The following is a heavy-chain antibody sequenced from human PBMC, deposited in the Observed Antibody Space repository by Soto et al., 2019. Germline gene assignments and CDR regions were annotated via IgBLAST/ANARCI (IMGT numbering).Heavy chain of an antibody. Sequence: EVQLLASGGGLVQPGGSLRLSCAASGFTFSIYAMNWVRQAPGKGLVWVAVISGSGGSTYYADSVKGRFTISRDNSKSTLYLQMNSLRAEDTAVYYCARRTVGWYFDLWGRGTLVTVSS. J-gene: IGHJ2*01. CDR2: ISGSGGST. D-gene: IGHD4-17*01. CDR1: GFTFSIYA. CDR3: ARRTVGWYFDL. V-gene: IGHV3-23*01.